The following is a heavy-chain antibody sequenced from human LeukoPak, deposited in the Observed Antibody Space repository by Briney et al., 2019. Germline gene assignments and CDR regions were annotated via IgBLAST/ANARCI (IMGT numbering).Heavy chain of an antibody. CDR2: IRTTAEGAKYA. CDR1: GFSFTDYP. V-gene: IGHV3-48*02. Sequence: PGGSLRLSCATSGFSFTDYPMNWVRQAPGKGLEWISNIRTTAEGAKYAYYADSVKGRVTISRDDGKNTLYLHMNSLRDDDTAVYHSATGIRYAFDYWGQGILVTVSS. CDR3: ATGIRYAFDY. J-gene: IGHJ4*02. D-gene: IGHD3-9*01.